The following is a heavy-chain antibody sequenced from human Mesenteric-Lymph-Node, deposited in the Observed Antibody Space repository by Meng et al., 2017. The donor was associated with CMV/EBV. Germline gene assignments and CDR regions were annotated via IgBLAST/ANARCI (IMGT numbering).Heavy chain of an antibody. CDR3: ARTTGKGYFDY. V-gene: IGHV4-31*11. CDR2: IYHSGSA. D-gene: IGHD4-17*01. Sequence: CGVSGGAISSGGYYWHWIRRHPGKGLEWIGYIYHSGSAYRNPSLKNRVTISVDTSKNQFSLKLSSVTAADTAVYYCARTTGKGYFDYWGQGTLVTVSS. CDR1: GGAISSGGYY. J-gene: IGHJ4*02.